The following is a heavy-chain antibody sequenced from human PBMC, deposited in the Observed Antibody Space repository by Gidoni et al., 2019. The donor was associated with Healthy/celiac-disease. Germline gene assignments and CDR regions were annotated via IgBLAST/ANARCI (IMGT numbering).Heavy chain of an antibody. V-gene: IGHV1-69*06. Sequence: QVQLVQSGAEVKKPGSSVKVSCKASGGTFSSYAISWGRQAPGQGLEWMGGIIPIFGTANNAQKFQGRVTITADKSTSTAYMELSSLRSEDTAVYYCARVYCSSTSCRDAFDIWGQGTMVTVSS. J-gene: IGHJ3*02. D-gene: IGHD2-2*01. CDR1: GGTFSSYA. CDR3: ARVYCSSTSCRDAFDI. CDR2: IIPIFGTA.